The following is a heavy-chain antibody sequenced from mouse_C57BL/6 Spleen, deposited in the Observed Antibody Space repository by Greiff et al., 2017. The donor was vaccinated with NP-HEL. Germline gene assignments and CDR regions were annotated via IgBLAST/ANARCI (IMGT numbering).Heavy chain of an antibody. V-gene: IGHV5-17*01. Sequence: EVQGVESGGGLVKPGGSLKLSCAASGFTFSDYGMHWVRQAPEKGLEWVAYISSGSSTIYYADTVKGRFTISRDNAKNTLFLQMTSLRSEDTAMYYCAVYYGYDGGYYYAMDYWGQGTSVTVSS. CDR2: ISSGSSTI. J-gene: IGHJ4*01. CDR1: GFTFSDYG. CDR3: AVYYGYDGGYYYAMDY. D-gene: IGHD2-2*01.